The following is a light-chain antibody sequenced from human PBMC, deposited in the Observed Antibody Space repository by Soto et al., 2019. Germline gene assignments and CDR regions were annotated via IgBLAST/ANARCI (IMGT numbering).Light chain of an antibody. CDR3: QQHNQWPIT. J-gene: IGKJ5*01. CDR1: QSAGNF. CDR2: YIS. V-gene: IGKV3D-15*01. Sequence: EIVMTQSPATLSVSPGETACLSCRASQSAGNFLAWYQQKPGQAPRLLIYYISTRATGIPARFSGSGSGTEFTLTINSLQSEDSAVYYCQQHNQWPITFGQGTRLEIK.